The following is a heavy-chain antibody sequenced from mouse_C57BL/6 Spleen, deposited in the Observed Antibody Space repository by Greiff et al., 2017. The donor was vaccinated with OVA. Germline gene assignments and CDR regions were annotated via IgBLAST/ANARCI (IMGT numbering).Heavy chain of an antibody. CDR3: AREDNYDYPFFAY. J-gene: IGHJ3*01. CDR2: IHPNSGST. V-gene: IGHV1-64*01. Sequence: QVQLQQPGAELVKPGASVKLSCKASGYTFTSYWMHWVKQRPGQGLEWIGMIHPNSGSTNYNEKFKSKATLTVDKSSSTAYMQLSSLTSEDSAVYYCAREDNYDYPFFAYWGQGTLVTVSA. CDR1: GYTFTSYW. D-gene: IGHD2-4*01.